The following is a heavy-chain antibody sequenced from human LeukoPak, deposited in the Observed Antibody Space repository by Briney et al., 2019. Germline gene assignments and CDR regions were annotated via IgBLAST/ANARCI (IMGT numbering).Heavy chain of an antibody. CDR2: INNDGSST. D-gene: IGHD1-26*01. V-gene: IGHV3-74*01. CDR3: ARGLGGTDDY. Sequence: GGSLRLSCVASGFTFRSYWMYWVRQAPGKGLVWVSRINNDGSSTSYADSVKGRFTISRDNAKNTLYLQMNSLRAEDTAVYYCARGLGGTDDYGGQGTLVTVS. CDR1: GFTFRSYW. J-gene: IGHJ4*02.